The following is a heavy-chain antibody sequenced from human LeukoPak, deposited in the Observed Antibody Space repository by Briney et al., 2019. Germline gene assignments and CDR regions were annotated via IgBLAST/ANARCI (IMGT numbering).Heavy chain of an antibody. D-gene: IGHD7-27*01. CDR2: IYYSGST. V-gene: IGHV4-39*07. Sequence: SETLSLTCTVSGASISRTTYYWGWVRQPPGKGLEWIGNIYYSGSTYYNPSLRSRVTLSVDTSKNQFSLNLRSVTAADTAVYYCARDFPYGWGSPDAFDIWGQGTMVVVSS. CDR1: GASISRTTYY. J-gene: IGHJ3*02. CDR3: ARDFPYGWGSPDAFDI.